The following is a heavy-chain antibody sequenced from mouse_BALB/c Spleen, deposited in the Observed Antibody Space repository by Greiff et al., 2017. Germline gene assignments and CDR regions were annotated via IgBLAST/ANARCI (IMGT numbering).Heavy chain of an antibody. Sequence: VQLQQSGAELVKPGASVKLSCTASGFNIKDTYMHWVKQRPEQGLEWIGRIDPANGNTKYDPKFQGKATLTADTSSNTAYLQLSSLTSEDTAVYYCARSDDGYRGFAYWGQGTLVTVSA. J-gene: IGHJ3*01. D-gene: IGHD2-3*01. CDR3: ARSDDGYRGFAY. V-gene: IGHV14-3*02. CDR2: IDPANGNT. CDR1: GFNIKDTY.